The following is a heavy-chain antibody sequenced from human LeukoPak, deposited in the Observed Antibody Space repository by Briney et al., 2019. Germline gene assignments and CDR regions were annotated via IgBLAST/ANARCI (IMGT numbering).Heavy chain of an antibody. D-gene: IGHD2-2*01. V-gene: IGHV3-20*04. Sequence: QSGGSLRLSCAASGFTFDDYAMNWVRQVRQAPGKGLEWVSGINWNGGSIGYADSVKGRFTISRDNAKNSLYLQMNSLRAEDTAVYYCARDNQVPIVVVPAAMPSGDYYDSKGFDYWGQGTLVTVSS. CDR2: INWNGGSI. CDR3: ARDNQVPIVVVPAAMPSGDYYDSKGFDY. J-gene: IGHJ4*02. CDR1: GFTFDDYA.